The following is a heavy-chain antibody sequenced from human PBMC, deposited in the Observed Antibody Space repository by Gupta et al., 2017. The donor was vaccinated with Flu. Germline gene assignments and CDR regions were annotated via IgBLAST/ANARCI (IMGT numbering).Heavy chain of an antibody. CDR1: GYSFTGFG. D-gene: IGHD3-22*01. CDR3: ARACPGYYDNTAYPF. J-gene: IGHJ4*02. V-gene: IGHV1-18*01. Sequence: QGHLVQSGAEVQKPGASVKVSCKASGYSFTGFGISWVRQAPGQGLEWMGWISGYNGKNTYAQKFQGRVTMTTDTSTSTAYMELRSLRSDDTAVYYCARACPGYYDNTAYPFWGQGTLVTVSS. CDR2: ISGYNGKN.